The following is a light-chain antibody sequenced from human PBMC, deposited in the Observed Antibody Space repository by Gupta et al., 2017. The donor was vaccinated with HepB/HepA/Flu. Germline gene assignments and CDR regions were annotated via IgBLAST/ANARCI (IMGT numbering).Light chain of an antibody. CDR2: RNL. CDR3: AAWDDSLRGVV. CDR1: SSNIGVNY. Sequence: QSVLTQPPSVSGTPGQRVSMSCFGSSSNIGVNYVFWFKQVPGMAPRLLLYRNLERPSGVPDRVSGSKFGTSASLAISGLRPDDEADYYCAAWDDSLRGVVFGGGTKLTVL. J-gene: IGLJ2*01. V-gene: IGLV1-47*01.